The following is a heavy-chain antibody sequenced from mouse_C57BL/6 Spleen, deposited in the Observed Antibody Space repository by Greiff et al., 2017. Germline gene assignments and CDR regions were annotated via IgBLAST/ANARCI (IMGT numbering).Heavy chain of an antibody. D-gene: IGHD1-1*01. CDR3: ASYHYYGSSFFDY. CDR1: GYSITSGYY. V-gene: IGHV3-6*01. J-gene: IGHJ2*01. Sequence: ESGPGLVKPSQSLSLTCSVTGYSITSGYYWNWIRQFPGNKLEWMGYISYDGSNNYNPSLKNRISITRDTSKNQFFLKLNSVTTEDTATYYCASYHYYGSSFFDYWGQGTTLTVSS. CDR2: ISYDGSN.